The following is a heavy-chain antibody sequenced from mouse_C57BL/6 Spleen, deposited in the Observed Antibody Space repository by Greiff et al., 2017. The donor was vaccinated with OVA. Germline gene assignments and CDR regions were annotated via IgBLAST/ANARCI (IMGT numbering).Heavy chain of an antibody. CDR3: ASHYYGSSFDY. CDR1: GYSITSGYY. V-gene: IGHV3-6*01. D-gene: IGHD1-1*01. Sequence: EVQRVESGPGLVKPSQSLSLTCSVTGYSITSGYYWNWIRQFPGNKLEWMGYISYDGSNNYNPSLKNRISITRDTSKNQFFLNLNSVTTVDTATSYCASHYYGSSFDYWGQGTTLTVSS. J-gene: IGHJ2*01. CDR2: ISYDGSN.